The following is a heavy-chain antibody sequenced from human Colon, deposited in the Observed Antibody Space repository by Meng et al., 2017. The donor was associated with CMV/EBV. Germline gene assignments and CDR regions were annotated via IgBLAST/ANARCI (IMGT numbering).Heavy chain of an antibody. CDR3: ARIWDDFWSGYRYYFYAVDV. CDR2: ISSSATLR. CDR1: GFTFSDYS. V-gene: IGHV3-11*01. D-gene: IGHD3-3*01. Sequence: GGSLRLSCAASGFTFSDYSMGWVRRAPGKGLEWVSYISSSATLRFYADSVRGRFTISRDNAKNSLDLQMNSMGAEDTAVYYCARIWDDFWSGYRYYFYAVDVWGQGTAVTVSS. J-gene: IGHJ6*02.